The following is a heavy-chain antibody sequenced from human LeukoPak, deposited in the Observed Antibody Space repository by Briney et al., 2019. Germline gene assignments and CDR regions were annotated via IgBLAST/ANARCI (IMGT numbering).Heavy chain of an antibody. Sequence: SETLSLTCTVSGVSISSYYWSWIRQPPGKGLEWIGYTYHSGSTNYNPSLKSRVTISVDTSKNQFSLNLRSVTAADTAVYYCAGNTAMVSGYFDNWGQGTLVTVSS. CDR2: TYHSGST. V-gene: IGHV4-59*01. D-gene: IGHD5-18*01. J-gene: IGHJ4*02. CDR1: GVSISSYY. CDR3: AGNTAMVSGYFDN.